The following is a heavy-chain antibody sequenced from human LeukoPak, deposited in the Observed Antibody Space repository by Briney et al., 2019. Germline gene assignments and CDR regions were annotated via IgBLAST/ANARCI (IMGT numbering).Heavy chain of an antibody. D-gene: IGHD6-13*01. V-gene: IGHV1-8*01. CDR2: MNPNSGNT. J-gene: IGHJ4*02. Sequence: GASVKVSCKASGYTFTSYGINWVRQATGQGLEWMGWMNPNSGNTGYAQKFQGRIIVSRNTSISTAYMELSSLTSEDTAIYYCARIAAAGNRRLNYWGQGTLVTVAS. CDR1: GYTFTSYG. CDR3: ARIAAAGNRRLNY.